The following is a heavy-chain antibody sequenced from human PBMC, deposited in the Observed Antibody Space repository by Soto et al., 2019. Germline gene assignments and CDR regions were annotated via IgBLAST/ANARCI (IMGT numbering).Heavy chain of an antibody. V-gene: IGHV2-5*02. D-gene: IGHD6-13*01. CDR3: ARRGAAAGTHDY. CDR2: IYWDDDK. CDR1: GFSLSTSGVG. Sequence: QITLKESGPTLVKPTQTLTLTCTFSGFSLSTSGVGVGWIRQPPGKALEWLALIYWDDDKRYSPSLKSRLTSTEDTAKRQVVPTMTNMDPVDTATYYCARRGAAAGTHDYWGQGTLVTVSS. J-gene: IGHJ4*02.